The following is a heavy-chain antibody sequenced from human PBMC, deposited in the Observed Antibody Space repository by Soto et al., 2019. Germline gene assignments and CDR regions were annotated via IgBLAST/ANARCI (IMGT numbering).Heavy chain of an antibody. D-gene: IGHD3-10*01. Sequence: PSDTLSLTCAVSGAANVTGGYSWSWIRQPPGEGLQWIGYMYHTGSANYNPSLKGRVTMSFDTSTNDFSLKLTSVTAADTAVYFCASLKGTRYFDFWGPGVLVTVSS. CDR2: MYHTGSA. CDR3: ASLKGTRYFDF. V-gene: IGHV4-30-2*01. CDR1: GAANVTGGYS. J-gene: IGHJ4*02.